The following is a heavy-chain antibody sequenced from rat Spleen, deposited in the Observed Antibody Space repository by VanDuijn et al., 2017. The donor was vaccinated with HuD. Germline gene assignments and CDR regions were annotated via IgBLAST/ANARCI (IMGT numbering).Heavy chain of an antibody. V-gene: IGHV5-25*01. J-gene: IGHJ4*01. Sequence: EVQLVESGGGLVQPGRSLKLSCAASGFTFSNYDMAWVRQAPTKGLEWVASISTSGGSTYYRDSVKGRFTVSRDNAKSTLYLQMDSLRSEDTATFSCARHVMDAWGQGASVTVSS. CDR1: GFTFSNYD. CDR3: ARHVMDA. CDR2: ISTSGGST.